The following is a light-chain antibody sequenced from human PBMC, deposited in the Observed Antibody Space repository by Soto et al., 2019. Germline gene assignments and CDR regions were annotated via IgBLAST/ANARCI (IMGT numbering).Light chain of an antibody. J-gene: IGLJ1*01. CDR2: DVF. Sequence: QSALTQPASVSGSPGQSITISCTGASSDVGGYHYVSWYQPHPGKAPKLMIYDVFNRPSGVSKRFSGSKSGNTASLTISGLQAEDEADYYCNSYTSHSSGVFGTGTKVTVL. CDR3: NSYTSHSSGV. V-gene: IGLV2-14*01. CDR1: SSDVGGYHY.